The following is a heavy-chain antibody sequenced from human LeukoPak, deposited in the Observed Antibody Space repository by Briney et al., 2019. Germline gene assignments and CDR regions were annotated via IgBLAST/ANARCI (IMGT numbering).Heavy chain of an antibody. D-gene: IGHD6-19*01. CDR2: VYPGDSNT. V-gene: IGHV5-51*01. CDR1: GYSFTNYW. Sequence: GESLKISCKASGYSFTNYWIAWVRQMPGKGLEWMGIVYPGDSNTKYSPSFQGQVTMSVDKSINTAYLQWSSLKASDAAMYYCARHMSATVAGNNYYYYMDVWGKGTTVTVSS. J-gene: IGHJ6*03. CDR3: ARHMSATVAGNNYYYYMDV.